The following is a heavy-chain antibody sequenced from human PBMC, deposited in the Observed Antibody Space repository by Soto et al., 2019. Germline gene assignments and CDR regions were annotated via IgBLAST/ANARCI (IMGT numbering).Heavy chain of an antibody. CDR1: GFTFSDYS. J-gene: IGHJ4*02. Sequence: PGGSLRLSCATSGFTFSDYSINWVRQAPGKGLEWVSSISSSGNYIYSADSVKGRFTISRDNTKSSLNLQMNSLRAEDTAVYYCARTGRWLQFEDYWGQGTLVPVSS. D-gene: IGHD5-12*01. CDR3: ARTGRWLQFEDY. CDR2: ISSSGNYI. V-gene: IGHV3-21*01.